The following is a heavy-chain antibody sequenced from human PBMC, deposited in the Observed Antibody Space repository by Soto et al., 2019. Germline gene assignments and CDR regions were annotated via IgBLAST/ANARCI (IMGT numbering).Heavy chain of an antibody. CDR2: INHSGST. D-gene: IGHD6-13*01. V-gene: IGHV4-34*01. CDR1: GGSFSGYY. CDR3: ARGPVRWYSSSWYVY. J-gene: IGHJ4*02. Sequence: ETLSLTCAVYGGSFSGYYWSWIRQPPGKGLEWIGEINHSGSTNYNPSLKSRVTISVDTSKNQFSLKLSSVTAADTAVYYCARGPVRWYSSSWYVYWGQGTLVTVSS.